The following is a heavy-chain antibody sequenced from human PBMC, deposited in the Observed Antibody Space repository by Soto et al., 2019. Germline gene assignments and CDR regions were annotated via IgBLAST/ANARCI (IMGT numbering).Heavy chain of an antibody. D-gene: IGHD2-2*01. J-gene: IGHJ6*02. Sequence: PGGSLRLSCAASGFTFSSYGMHWVRQAPGKGLEWVAVISYDGSNKYYADSVKGRFTISRDNSKNTLYLQMNSLRAEDTAVYYCAKDIVVVPAAQDYYYYGMDVWGQGTTVTVSS. V-gene: IGHV3-30*18. CDR2: ISYDGSNK. CDR3: AKDIVVVPAAQDYYYYGMDV. CDR1: GFTFSSYG.